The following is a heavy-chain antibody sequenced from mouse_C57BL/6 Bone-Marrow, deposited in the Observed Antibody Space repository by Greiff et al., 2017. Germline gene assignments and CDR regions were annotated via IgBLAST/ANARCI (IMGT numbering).Heavy chain of an antibody. D-gene: IGHD1-1*01. Sequence: VKLQESGAELARPGASVKLSCKASGYTFTSYGISWVKQRTGQGLEWIGELYPRSGNTYYNEKFKGKATLTADQSSSTAYLQLRSLTSEDAAIYFWARVRDYYGNSYPFAYWGQETLVTVSA. CDR1: GYTFTSYG. CDR2: LYPRSGNT. V-gene: IGHV1-81*01. CDR3: ARVRDYYGNSYPFAY. J-gene: IGHJ3*01.